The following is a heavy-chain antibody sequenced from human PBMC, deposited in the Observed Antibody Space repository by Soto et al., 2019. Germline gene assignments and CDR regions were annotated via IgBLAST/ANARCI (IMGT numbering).Heavy chain of an antibody. J-gene: IGHJ6*02. CDR1: GYSFHTYA. CDR3: AREYGMEV. CDR2: ISGYNGNT. V-gene: IGHV1-18*01. Sequence: ASVKVSCKASGYSFHTYAISWVRQAPGQGLEWVGWISGYNGNTNYAQKFQGRITLTTDTSTKTAFMELRSLTGDDTAVYYCAREYGMEVWGQGTTVTVS.